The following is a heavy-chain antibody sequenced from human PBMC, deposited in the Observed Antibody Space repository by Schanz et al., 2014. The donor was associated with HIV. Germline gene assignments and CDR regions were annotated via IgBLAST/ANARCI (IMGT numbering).Heavy chain of an antibody. CDR2: ITWNSRSI. Sequence: EVQLVQSGGGLVQPGRSLRLSCAASGFTFDDYAMHWVRQAPGKGLEWVSGITWNSRSIGYADSVKGRFTISRDNSKNTLYLQMNSLRAEDTAVYYCARVANWDYYGMDVWGQGTLVTVSS. CDR3: ARVANWDYYGMDV. V-gene: IGHV3-9*01. J-gene: IGHJ6*02. CDR1: GFTFDDYA. D-gene: IGHD3-16*01.